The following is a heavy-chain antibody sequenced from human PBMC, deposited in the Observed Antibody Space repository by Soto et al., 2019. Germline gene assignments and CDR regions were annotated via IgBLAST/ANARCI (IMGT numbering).Heavy chain of an antibody. D-gene: IGHD3-3*01. CDR1: GGSISSGDYY. Sequence: SETLSLTCTVSGGSISSGDYYWSWIRQPPGKGLEWIGYIYYSGSTYYNPSLKSRVTISVDTSKNQFSLKLSSVTAADTAVYYCAREPTYYDFWSGSYGMDVWGQGTTVTVSS. CDR3: AREPTYYDFWSGSYGMDV. V-gene: IGHV4-30-4*01. CDR2: IYYSGST. J-gene: IGHJ6*02.